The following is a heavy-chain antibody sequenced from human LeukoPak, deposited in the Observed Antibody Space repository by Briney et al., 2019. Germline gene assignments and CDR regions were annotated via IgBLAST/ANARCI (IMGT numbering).Heavy chain of an antibody. CDR2: TYHSGTT. J-gene: IGHJ3*02. CDR3: AREYSGRGRAFDI. D-gene: IGHD1-26*01. Sequence: PSETLSLTCTVSGYSISSGYYWGWIRQPPGKGLECIGSTYHSGTTYYNPSLKSRVTISVDTSKNQFSLKLSSVTAADTAVYYCAREYSGRGRAFDIWGQGTMVTVSS. V-gene: IGHV4-38-2*02. CDR1: GYSISSGYY.